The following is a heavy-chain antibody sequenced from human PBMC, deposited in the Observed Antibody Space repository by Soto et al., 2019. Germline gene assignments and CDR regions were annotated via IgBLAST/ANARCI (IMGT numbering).Heavy chain of an antibody. V-gene: IGHV3-48*01. CDR3: ARGRYCSGGSCSAHDAFDI. CDR1: GFTFSSYS. D-gene: IGHD2-15*01. CDR2: ISSSSSTI. J-gene: IGHJ3*02. Sequence: EVQLVESGGGLVQPGGSLRLSCAASGFTFSSYSLNWVRQAPGKGLEWVSYISSSSSTIYYADSVKGRFTISRDNAKNSLYLQMNGLRAEDTAVYYCARGRYCSGGSCSAHDAFDIWGQGTMVTVSS.